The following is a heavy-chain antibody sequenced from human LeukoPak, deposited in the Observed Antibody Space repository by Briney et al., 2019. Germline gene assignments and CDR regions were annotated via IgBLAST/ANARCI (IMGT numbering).Heavy chain of an antibody. V-gene: IGHV4-30-4*08. Sequence: SETLSLTCTVSGGSISSGDYYWSWIRQPPGKGLEWIEYIYYSGSTYYNPSLKSRVTISVDTSKNQFSLKLSSVTAADTAVYYCARVYWNYAFDIWGQGTMVTVSS. J-gene: IGHJ3*02. CDR1: GGSISSGDYY. CDR2: IYYSGST. CDR3: ARVYWNYAFDI. D-gene: IGHD1-7*01.